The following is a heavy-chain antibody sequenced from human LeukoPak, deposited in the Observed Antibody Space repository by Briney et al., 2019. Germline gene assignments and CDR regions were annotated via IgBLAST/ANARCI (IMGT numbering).Heavy chain of an antibody. CDR1: GFTFSSYW. Sequence: GGSLRLSCAASGFTFSSYWMHWVRQAPGKGLEGVSSISSSSSYIYYADSVKGRFTISRDNAKNSLYLQMNSLRAEDTAVYYCARQYSSSSPFDYWGQGTLVTVSS. D-gene: IGHD6-6*01. CDR2: ISSSSSYI. V-gene: IGHV3-21*01. CDR3: ARQYSSSSPFDY. J-gene: IGHJ4*02.